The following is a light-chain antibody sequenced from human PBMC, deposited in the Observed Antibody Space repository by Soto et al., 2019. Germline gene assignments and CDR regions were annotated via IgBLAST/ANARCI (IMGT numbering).Light chain of an antibody. CDR2: SNN. J-gene: IGLJ1*01. V-gene: IGLV1-44*01. CDR3: AAWDDSLNAYV. CDR1: SSNIGSNT. Sequence: QSVLTQPPSASGTPGQRVTISCSGSSSNIGSNTVSWYQQLPGTAPKLLIYSNNERPSGVPDRFSGSKSGTSASLAISGLQSEDEADFYCAAWDDSLNAYVIGTGTKLTVL.